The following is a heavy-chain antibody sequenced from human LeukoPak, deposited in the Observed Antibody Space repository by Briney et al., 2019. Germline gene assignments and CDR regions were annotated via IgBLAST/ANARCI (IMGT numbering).Heavy chain of an antibody. CDR1: GFNFSAYG. Sequence: GGSLRLSCAASGFNFSAYGMHWVRQAPGKGLEWVAFIRYDGNLKYYADSVKGRFTISRDNSKNTLDLQMNSLRVEDTAVYYCAKQTSLKDANYGLTGTNYWGQGILLTVSS. CDR2: IRYDGNLK. V-gene: IGHV3-30*02. D-gene: IGHD1-14*01. CDR3: AKQTSLKDANYGLTGTNY. J-gene: IGHJ4*02.